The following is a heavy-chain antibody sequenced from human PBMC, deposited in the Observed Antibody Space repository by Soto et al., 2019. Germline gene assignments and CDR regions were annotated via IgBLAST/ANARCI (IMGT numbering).Heavy chain of an antibody. J-gene: IGHJ3*02. CDR1: GGSISSGDYY. D-gene: IGHD2-15*01. V-gene: IGHV4-30-4*01. CDR3: ARFYSFDAFDI. Sequence: SETLSLTCTVSGGSISSGDYYWSWIRQPPGKGLEWIGYIYYSGSTYYNPSLKSRVTISVDTSKNQFSLKLSSMTAADTAVYYCARFYSFDAFDIWGQGTMVTVSS. CDR2: IYYSGST.